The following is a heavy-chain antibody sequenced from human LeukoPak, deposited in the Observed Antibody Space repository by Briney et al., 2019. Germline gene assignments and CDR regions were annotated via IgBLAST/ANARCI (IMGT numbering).Heavy chain of an antibody. CDR2: ISGSGGNT. CDR3: AKPGDGCSGGSCYYFDY. Sequence: GGSLRLSCAASGFTFGSYAMSWARQAPGKGLEWISGISGSGGNTYYADSVKGRFTISRDISKNTLYPQMNSLRGEDTAVYYCAKPGDGCSGGSCYYFDYWGQGILVTVSS. D-gene: IGHD2-15*01. V-gene: IGHV3-23*01. J-gene: IGHJ4*02. CDR1: GFTFGSYA.